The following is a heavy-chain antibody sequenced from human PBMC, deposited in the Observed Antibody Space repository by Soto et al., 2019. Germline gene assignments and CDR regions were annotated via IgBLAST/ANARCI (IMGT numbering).Heavy chain of an antibody. Sequence: APVNVSCKASGYPITGPYIYWVRQAPGQGLEWMGWINPSSGGTEFAEKFQGRVTVTRDTSIRTVFLELNSLTSDDTGVYFCARGYRDYRHGVYFWGQGTAVTVSS. V-gene: IGHV1-2*02. CDR3: ARGYRDYRHGVYF. J-gene: IGHJ6*02. CDR2: INPSSGGT. D-gene: IGHD4-4*01. CDR1: GYPITGPY.